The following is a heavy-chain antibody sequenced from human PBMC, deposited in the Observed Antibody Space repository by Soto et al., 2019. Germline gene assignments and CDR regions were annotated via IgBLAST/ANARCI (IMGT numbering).Heavy chain of an antibody. Sequence: SEHLALTSSVYGGSFSVYYWSWIRQPPGKGLEWIGEINHSGSTNYNPSLKRRVTISVDTSKNQFSLKLSSGTAADTAVDYCARSVTTQRDCCGQGTKVIVSS. CDR3: ARSVTTQRDC. CDR2: INHSGST. CDR1: GGSFSVYY. V-gene: IGHV4-34*01. D-gene: IGHD4-4*01. J-gene: IGHJ4*03.